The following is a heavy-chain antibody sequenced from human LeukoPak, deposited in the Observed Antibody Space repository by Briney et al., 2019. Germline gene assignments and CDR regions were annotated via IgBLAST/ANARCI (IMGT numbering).Heavy chain of an antibody. CDR3: ARDHTLGSYFDY. CDR2: INTDGSST. J-gene: IGHJ4*02. D-gene: IGHD1-26*01. V-gene: IGHV3-74*01. Sequence: PGGSLRLFCTASGFTFSSYWMHWVRQAPGKGLVWVSRINTDGSSTSYADSVKGRFTISRDNAKNTLYLQMNSLRAEDTAVYYCARDHTLGSYFDYWGQGTLVTVSS. CDR1: GFTFSSYW.